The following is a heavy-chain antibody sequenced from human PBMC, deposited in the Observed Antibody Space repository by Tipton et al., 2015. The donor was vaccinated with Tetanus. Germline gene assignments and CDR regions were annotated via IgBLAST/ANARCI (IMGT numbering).Heavy chain of an antibody. CDR3: ARDPAVLRFLEWLPDWYFAL. CDR1: GGSINSGGHF. V-gene: IGHV4-31*03. J-gene: IGHJ2*01. D-gene: IGHD3-3*01. Sequence: TLSLTCTVSGGSINSGGHFWTWIRQRTGKGLEWIGHIRDNGNSYANPSLSGRVTMSVDTRKNQFSLKLSSVTAADTAVYYCARDPAVLRFLEWLPDWYFALWGRGTLVTVSS. CDR2: IRDNGNS.